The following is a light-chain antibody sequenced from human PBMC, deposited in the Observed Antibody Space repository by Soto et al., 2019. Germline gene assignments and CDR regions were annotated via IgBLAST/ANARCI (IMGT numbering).Light chain of an antibody. CDR3: QQYNSYSSWT. V-gene: IGKV1-5*03. CDR2: KAS. Sequence: DIQMTQSPSTLSGSVGDRVTITCRASQTISSWLAWYQQKPGKAPKLLIYKASTLKSGVPSRFSGSGSGTEFIFTISSLQPDDFATYYCQQYNSYSSWTFGQGTKVDIK. CDR1: QTISSW. J-gene: IGKJ1*01.